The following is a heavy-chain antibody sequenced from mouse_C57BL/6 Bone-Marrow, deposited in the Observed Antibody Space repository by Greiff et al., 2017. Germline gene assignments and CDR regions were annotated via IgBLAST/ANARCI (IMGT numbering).Heavy chain of an antibody. D-gene: IGHD2-4*01. CDR3: ARDGGLRRDGYAMDY. CDR2: INPNNGGT. Sequence: EVQVVESGPELVKPGASVKIPCKASGYTFTDYNMDWVKQSHGKSLEWIGDINPNNGGTIYNQKFKGKATLTVDKSSSTAYMELRSLTSEDTAVYYCARDGGLRRDGYAMDYWGQGTSGTVSS. J-gene: IGHJ4*01. CDR1: GYTFTDYN. V-gene: IGHV1-18*01.